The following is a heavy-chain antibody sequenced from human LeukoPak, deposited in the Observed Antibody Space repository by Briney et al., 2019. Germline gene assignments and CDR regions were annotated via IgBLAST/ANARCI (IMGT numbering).Heavy chain of an antibody. J-gene: IGHJ4*02. V-gene: IGHV1-18*01. CDR1: GYTFTSYG. D-gene: IGHD3-22*01. CDR2: ISAYNGNT. CDR3: ARGPPYYYDSSGYDY. Sequence: ASVKVSCKASGYTFTSYGISWVRQAPGQGLEWMGWISAYNGNTNYAQKLQGRVTMTTGTSTSTAYMELRSLRSDDTAVYYCARGPPYYYDSSGYDYWGQGTLVTVSS.